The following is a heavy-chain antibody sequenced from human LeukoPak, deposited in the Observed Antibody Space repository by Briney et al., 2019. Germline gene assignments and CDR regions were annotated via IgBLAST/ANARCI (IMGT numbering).Heavy chain of an antibody. CDR2: INPDSGFT. D-gene: IGHD3-22*01. CDR1: GYNFIGYY. CDR3: ARDPSGDSSGYPFGQ. Sequence: ASVKVSCKASGYNFIGYYMQWVRQAPGQGPEWMGWINPDSGFTKYSQKFQGRVTMTTDTSISVGYMELRRLRSDDTAVYYCARDPSGDSSGYPFGQWGQGTLVTVSS. V-gene: IGHV1-2*02. J-gene: IGHJ4*02.